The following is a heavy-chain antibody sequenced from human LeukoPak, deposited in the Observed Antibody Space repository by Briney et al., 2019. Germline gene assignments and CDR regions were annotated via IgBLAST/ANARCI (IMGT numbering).Heavy chain of an antibody. Sequence: SETLSLTCTVSGGSISSYYWSWIRQPAGKGLEWIGRIYTSGSTNYNPSLKSRVTMSVDTSKNQFSLKLSSVTAADTAVYYCARENRYYYDSGGTTYYFDYWGQGTLVTVSS. CDR2: IYTSGST. CDR1: GGSISSYY. V-gene: IGHV4-4*07. J-gene: IGHJ4*02. CDR3: ARENRYYYDSGGTTYYFDY. D-gene: IGHD3-22*01.